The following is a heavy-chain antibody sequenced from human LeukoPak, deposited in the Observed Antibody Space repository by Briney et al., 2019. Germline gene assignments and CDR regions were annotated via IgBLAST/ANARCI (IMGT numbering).Heavy chain of an antibody. V-gene: IGHV3-33*06. J-gene: IGHJ6*03. CDR2: IWYDGSNK. CDR3: AKDSSLSMDV. D-gene: IGHD6-13*01. Sequence: RGSLRLSCAASGFTFSSYGMHWVRQAPGKGLEWVAVIWYDGSNKYYADSVKGRFTISRDNSKNTLYLQMNSLRAEDTAVYYCAKDSSLSMDVWGKGTTVTVSS. CDR1: GFTFSSYG.